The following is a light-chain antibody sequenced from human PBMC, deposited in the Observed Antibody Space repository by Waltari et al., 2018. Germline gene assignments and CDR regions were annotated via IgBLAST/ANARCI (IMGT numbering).Light chain of an antibody. CDR3: CSYTDGNTLV. J-gene: IGLJ2*01. CDR2: KVS. CDR1: SSDVGSYNF. V-gene: IGLV2-23*02. Sequence: QSALTQPASVSGSPGPSITISCTGTSSDVGSYNFVSWYQQHPDKAPKLIIYKVSERPSGVSNRFSGSKSDNTASLTISGLQAEDEAHYYCCSYTDGNTLVFGGGTKLTVL.